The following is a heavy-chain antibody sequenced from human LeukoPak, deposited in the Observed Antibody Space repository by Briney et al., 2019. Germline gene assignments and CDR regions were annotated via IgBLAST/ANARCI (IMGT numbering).Heavy chain of an antibody. CDR1: GGSISSSSYY. CDR3: ARISGPGDY. Sequence: PSETLSLTCTVSGGSISSSSYYWGWVRQPPGKGLEWLGSIYYSGSTYYNPSLKSRVTISVDTSKNQFSLKLSSVTAADTAVYYCARISGPGDYWGQGTLVTVSS. CDR2: IYYSGST. J-gene: IGHJ4*02. V-gene: IGHV4-39*01. D-gene: IGHD3-10*01.